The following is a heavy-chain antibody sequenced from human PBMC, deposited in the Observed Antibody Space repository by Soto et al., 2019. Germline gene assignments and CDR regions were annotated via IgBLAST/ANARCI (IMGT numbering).Heavy chain of an antibody. CDR2: IRSKIAGGTT. V-gene: IGHV3-15*01. CDR1: GFAFTNAY. Sequence: EVQLVESGGGLVKPGGSLRLSCAASGFAFTNAYMIWVRQAPGKGLEWVGRIRSKIAGGTTDSAARVKGRFTISRDDSKNTLYLQMNSLKTEDTAVYYCATDPLFCSSSTCYRFWGQGTLVTVSS. J-gene: IGHJ4*02. D-gene: IGHD2-2*02. CDR3: ATDPLFCSSSTCYRF.